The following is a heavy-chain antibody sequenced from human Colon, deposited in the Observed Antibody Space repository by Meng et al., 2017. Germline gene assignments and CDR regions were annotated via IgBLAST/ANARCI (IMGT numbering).Heavy chain of an antibody. CDR2: IHHGGTT. V-gene: IGHV4-4*02. Sequence: QVQRQEWGPGLVKPSGTLSLTCAVSGGSISSNYWWSWVRQSPKKGLEWIGEIHHGGTTNYNPSLKSRVTISVDTSNNQFSLKLSSVTAADTAVYYCARIDYGGNGIEKYFFDYWGQGTLVTVSS. CDR1: GGSISSNYW. D-gene: IGHD4-23*01. CDR3: ARIDYGGNGIEKYFFDY. J-gene: IGHJ4*02.